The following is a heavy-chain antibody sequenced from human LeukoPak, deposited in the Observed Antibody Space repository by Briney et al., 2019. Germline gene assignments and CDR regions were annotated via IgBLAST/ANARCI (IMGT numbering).Heavy chain of an antibody. CDR3: ARQKRVRGVTDAFDI. J-gene: IGHJ3*02. CDR1: GGSISSYY. V-gene: IGHV4-4*07. CDR2: IYTSGST. D-gene: IGHD3-10*01. Sequence: SETLSLTCTVSGGSISSYYWSWIRQPAGKGLEWIGRIYTSGSTNYNSSLKSRVTMSVDTSKNQFSLKLSSVTAADTAVYYCARQKRVRGVTDAFDIWGQGTMVTVSS.